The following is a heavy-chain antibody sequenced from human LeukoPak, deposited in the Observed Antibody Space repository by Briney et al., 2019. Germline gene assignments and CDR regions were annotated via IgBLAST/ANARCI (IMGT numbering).Heavy chain of an antibody. CDR3: AKGQRFYGEYYFDY. V-gene: IGHV3-23*01. Sequence: PGGSLRLSCAASGFTFSSYAMNWVRQAPGKGLKLVSGFRGSGVATFYADSVKGRFTISRDNSKNTLYLQMNSLRAEDTAVYYCAKGQRFYGEYYFDYWGQGTLVTVSS. CDR1: GFTFSSYA. J-gene: IGHJ4*02. CDR2: FRGSGVAT. D-gene: IGHD4-17*01.